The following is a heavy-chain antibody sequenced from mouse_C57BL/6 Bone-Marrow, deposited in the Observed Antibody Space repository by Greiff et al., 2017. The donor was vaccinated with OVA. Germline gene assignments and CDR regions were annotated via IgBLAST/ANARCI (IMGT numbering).Heavy chain of an antibody. J-gene: IGHJ1*03. D-gene: IGHD2-1*01. CDR1: GYTFTSYW. Sequence: VQLQHPGAELVRPGSSVKLSCKASGYTFTSYWMHWVKQRPIQGLEWIGNIDPSDSETHYNQKFKDKATLTVDKSSSTAYMQLSSLTSEDSAVYYCAREGVYPSDWYFDVWGTGTTVTVSS. V-gene: IGHV1-52*01. CDR2: IDPSDSET. CDR3: AREGVYPSDWYFDV.